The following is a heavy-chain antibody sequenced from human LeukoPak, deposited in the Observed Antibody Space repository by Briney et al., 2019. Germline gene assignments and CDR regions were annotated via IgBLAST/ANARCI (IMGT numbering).Heavy chain of an antibody. Sequence: GGSLRLSCTASGFTFGDYAMSWVRQAPGKGLEWVGFIRSKAYGGTTEYAASVKGRFTISRDDSKSIAYLQMNSLKTEDTAVYYCTREEQWLVDYWGQGTLVTVSS. J-gene: IGHJ4*02. CDR1: GFTFGDYA. CDR2: IRSKAYGGTT. D-gene: IGHD6-19*01. CDR3: TREEQWLVDY. V-gene: IGHV3-49*04.